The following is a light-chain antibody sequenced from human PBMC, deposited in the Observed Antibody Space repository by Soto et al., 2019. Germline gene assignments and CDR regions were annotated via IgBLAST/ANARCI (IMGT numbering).Light chain of an antibody. J-gene: IGLJ3*02. CDR2: EVS. Sequence: QSALSQPASVSGSPGQSVTISCSGTGNDVGNYNLVSWYQQHPGKVPKLLIYEVSRRPSGVPDRFSASKSGNTASLTISGLQADDEADYYCCSSSGVTTWIFGGGTKLTVL. CDR3: CSSSGVTTWI. CDR1: GNDVGNYNL. V-gene: IGLV2-23*02.